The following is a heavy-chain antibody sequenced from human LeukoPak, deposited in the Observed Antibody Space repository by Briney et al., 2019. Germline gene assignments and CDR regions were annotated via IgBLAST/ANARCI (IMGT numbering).Heavy chain of an antibody. CDR3: AGVSGPRDYYYSMDV. J-gene: IGHJ6*02. CDR1: GDSISSSTYY. Sequence: SSETLSLTCIVSGDSISSSTYYWGWIRQPPGKGLEWIGSIYYSGTTYYNPSLKSRVTISVDTSKNQFSLRLKSVTAADTAVYYCAGVSGPRDYYYSMDVWGQGTTVTVS. CDR2: IYYSGTT. D-gene: IGHD5-12*01. V-gene: IGHV4-39*07.